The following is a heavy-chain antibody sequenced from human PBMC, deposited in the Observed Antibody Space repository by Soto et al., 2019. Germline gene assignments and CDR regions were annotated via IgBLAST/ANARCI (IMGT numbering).Heavy chain of an antibody. Sequence: QVQLVQSGAEVKKPGSSVKVSCKASGGTFSSYAISWVRQAPGQGLEWMGGIIPIFGTANYAQKFQGRVTITADESTSTAYMELSSLRSEDTAVYYCARPLNVRGVIYYYGMAFWGQGTTVTVSS. CDR1: GGTFSSYA. J-gene: IGHJ6*02. CDR2: IIPIFGTA. V-gene: IGHV1-69*01. D-gene: IGHD3-10*02. CDR3: ARPLNVRGVIYYYGMAF.